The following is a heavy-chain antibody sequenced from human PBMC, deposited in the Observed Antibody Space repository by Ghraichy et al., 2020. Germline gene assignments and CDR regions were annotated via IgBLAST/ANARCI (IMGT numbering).Heavy chain of an antibody. CDR3: ARLLGDIVVVPAATDIYYYYMDV. D-gene: IGHD2-2*01. V-gene: IGHV3-53*01. CDR1: GFTVSSNY. CDR2: IYSGGST. Sequence: GGSLRLSCAASGFTVSSNYMSWVRQAPGKGLEWVSVIYSGGSTYYADSVKGRFTISRDNSKNTPYLQMNSLRAEDTAVYYCARLLGDIVVVPAATDIYYYYMDVWGKGTTVTVSS. J-gene: IGHJ6*03.